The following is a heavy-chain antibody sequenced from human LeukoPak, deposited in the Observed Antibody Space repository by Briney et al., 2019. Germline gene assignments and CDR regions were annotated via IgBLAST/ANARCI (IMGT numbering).Heavy chain of an antibody. CDR3: ARAYTNGDYLDY. Sequence: GGSLRLSCAASGCTFSRYSVNWVRQAPGKGLEWVSCISDSSRHIYYADSVKGRFTISRDNAKSSASLQMNSLRVDDTAVYYCARAYTNGDYLDYWGQGTLVTVSS. J-gene: IGHJ4*02. CDR1: GCTFSRYS. V-gene: IGHV3-21*01. CDR2: ISDSSRHI. D-gene: IGHD4-17*01.